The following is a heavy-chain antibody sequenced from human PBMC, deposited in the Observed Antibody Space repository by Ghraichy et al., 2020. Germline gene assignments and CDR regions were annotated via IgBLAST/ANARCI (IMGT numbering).Heavy chain of an antibody. CDR1: GGSISSYY. J-gene: IGHJ6*02. Sequence: SQTLSLTCTVSGGSISSYYWSWIRQPPGKGLEWIGYIYYSGSTNYNPSLKSRVTISVDTSKNQFSLKLSSVTAADTAVYYCARLDYGDYGGHYYYYGMDVWGQGTTVTASS. CDR2: IYYSGST. D-gene: IGHD4-17*01. CDR3: ARLDYGDYGGHYYYYGMDV. V-gene: IGHV4-59*01.